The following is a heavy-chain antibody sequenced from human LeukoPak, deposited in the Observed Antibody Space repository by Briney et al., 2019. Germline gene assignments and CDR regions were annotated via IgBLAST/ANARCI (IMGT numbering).Heavy chain of an antibody. CDR2: INYGGTT. J-gene: IGHJ4*02. CDR3: ARRHSSSWYPGYDY. CDR1: GGSISSSSNS. V-gene: IGHV4-39*01. Sequence: PSETLSLTCTVSGGSISSSSNSWGWIRQPPGKGLEWIGSINYGGTTYYNPSLKSRVTISVGTSKSQFSLKLSSVTSADTAVYYCARRHSSSWYPGYDYWGQGTLVTVSS. D-gene: IGHD6-13*01.